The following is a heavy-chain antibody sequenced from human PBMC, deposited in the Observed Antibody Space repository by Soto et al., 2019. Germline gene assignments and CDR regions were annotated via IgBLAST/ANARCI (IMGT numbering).Heavy chain of an antibody. D-gene: IGHD3-22*01. V-gene: IGHV3-30-3*01. CDR3: ARGVLRAFYDSSGFDF. Sequence: QLVESGGGVVHPGRSLTLSCAASGFTFSTYAMHWVRQAPGGGLEWVALILSDGSEEFYADSVKGRFTISRDNSKNTVFLQMNSLRPEDTAVYLCARGVLRAFYDSSGFDFWGQGTLVPVSS. CDR1: GFTFSTYA. J-gene: IGHJ4*02. CDR2: ILSDGSEE.